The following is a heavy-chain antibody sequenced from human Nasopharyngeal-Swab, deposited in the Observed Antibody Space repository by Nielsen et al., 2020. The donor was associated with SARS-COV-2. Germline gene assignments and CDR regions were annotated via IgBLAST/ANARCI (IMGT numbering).Heavy chain of an antibody. J-gene: IGHJ4*02. CDR2: IAHDASNE. Sequence: WIRQPTGKGLEWVAFIAHDASNEYYGDSVKGRFSISRDSSKNTLYLQMDSLRGEGTAVYYCARDAPAHYGAFYWGRGTLVTVSS. V-gene: IGHV3-30*03. CDR3: ARDAPAHYGAFY. D-gene: IGHD4-17*01.